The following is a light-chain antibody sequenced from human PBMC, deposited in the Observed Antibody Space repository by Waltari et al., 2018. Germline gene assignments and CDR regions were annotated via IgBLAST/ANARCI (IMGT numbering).Light chain of an antibody. CDR1: SGSIADNY. CDR3: QSYDSSSLWV. V-gene: IGLV6-57*03. J-gene: IGLJ3*02. CDR2: EDN. Sequence: NFMLTQPPSVSESPGKTVTISCTRSSGSIADNYVHWFQQRPGSAPLTVIYEDNQRPSGVPDRFSGSLDRSSNSASLTISGLKTEDEADYYCQSYDSSSLWVFGGGTSLTVL.